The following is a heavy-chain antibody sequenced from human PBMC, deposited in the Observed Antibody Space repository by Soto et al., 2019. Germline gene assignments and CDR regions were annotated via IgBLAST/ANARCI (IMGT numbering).Heavy chain of an antibody. Sequence: QVQLQQWGAGLLKPSETLSLTCAVSGGSFSAYYWTWIRQPPGRGLEWIGEIDHSGSTNYNRSLEGRVTMSIDTAKNRFSLNVTSVTAADTAVYYCVRGLRYSGMDVWGQGTTVTVS. CDR2: IDHSGST. D-gene: IGHD2-15*01. V-gene: IGHV4-34*01. CDR3: VRGLRYSGMDV. J-gene: IGHJ6*02. CDR1: GGSFSAYY.